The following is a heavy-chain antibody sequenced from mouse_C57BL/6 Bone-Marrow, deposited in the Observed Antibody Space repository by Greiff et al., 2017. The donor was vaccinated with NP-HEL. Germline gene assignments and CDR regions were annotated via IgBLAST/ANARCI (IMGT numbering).Heavy chain of an antibody. J-gene: IGHJ2*01. CDR1: GYTFTSYG. CDR3: ARGSYYYGSSYNY. D-gene: IGHD1-1*01. Sequence: VKLMESGAELARPGASVKLSCKASGYTFTSYGISWVKQRTGQGLEWIGEIYPRSGNTYYNEKFKGKATLTADKSSSTAYMELRSLTSEDSAVYFCARGSYYYGSSYNYWGQGTTLTVSS. CDR2: IYPRSGNT. V-gene: IGHV1-81*01.